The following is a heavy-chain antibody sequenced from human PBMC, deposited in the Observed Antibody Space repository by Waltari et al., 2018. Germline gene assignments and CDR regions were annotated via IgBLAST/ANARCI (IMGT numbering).Heavy chain of an antibody. CDR1: GYTLTEFS. V-gene: IGHV1-24*01. D-gene: IGHD1-20*01. CDR3: ATFDTYSRITGLTHRGDV. J-gene: IGHJ6*02. CDR2: FDPEDGET. Sequence: QVQLVQSGAEVTKPGASVKVSCKVSGYTLTEFSMHWVRQAPGNGLEWMGGFDPEDGETIYAQKFQGRVTMTEDTSTDTAYMELSSLRSEDTAVYYCATFDTYSRITGLTHRGDVWGQGTTVTVSS.